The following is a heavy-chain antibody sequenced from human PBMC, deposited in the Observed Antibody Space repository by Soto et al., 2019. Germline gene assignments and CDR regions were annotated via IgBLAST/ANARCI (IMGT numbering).Heavy chain of an antibody. CDR1: GFAFDDYA. CDR3: AKDLRASWIFGNFVS. V-gene: IGHV3-9*01. CDR2: IAFHSGNT. J-gene: IGHJ4*02. D-gene: IGHD3-3*01. Sequence: EVQLVESGGGWVQPGRSLRLSSAACGFAFDDYAMHWFRQAPGKGLEWVSGIAFHSGNTAYADSVKGRFTISRDNAKNSLYLQMNSLRAEDTALYYCAKDLRASWIFGNFVSWGQGTLVTVSS.